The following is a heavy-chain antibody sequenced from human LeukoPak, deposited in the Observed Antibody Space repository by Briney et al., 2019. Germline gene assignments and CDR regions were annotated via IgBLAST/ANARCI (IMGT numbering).Heavy chain of an antibody. Sequence: ASETLSLTCAVSGYSISSSNWWGWIRQPPGKGLEWIGYIYYSGSTYYNPSLKSRVTMSVDTSKNQFSLKLSSVTAADTAVYYCARHPRLFVGYYYGMDVWGQGTTVTVSS. J-gene: IGHJ6*02. CDR2: IYYSGST. D-gene: IGHD2-21*01. V-gene: IGHV4-28*01. CDR3: ARHPRLFVGYYYGMDV. CDR1: GYSISSSNW.